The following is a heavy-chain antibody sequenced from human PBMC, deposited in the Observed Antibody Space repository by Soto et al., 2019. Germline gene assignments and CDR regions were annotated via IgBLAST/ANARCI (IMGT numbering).Heavy chain of an antibody. J-gene: IGHJ6*02. D-gene: IGHD6-6*01. V-gene: IGHV3-30-3*01. Sequence: GGSLRLSCAASGFTFSSYAMHWVRQAPGKGLEWVAVISYDGSNKYYADSVKGRFNISRENSKNTPYLQMNSVRAEDKAVYYCARPLSIAARLYYYYGMDVWGQGTTVTVSS. CDR2: ISYDGSNK. CDR1: GFTFSSYA. CDR3: ARPLSIAARLYYYYGMDV.